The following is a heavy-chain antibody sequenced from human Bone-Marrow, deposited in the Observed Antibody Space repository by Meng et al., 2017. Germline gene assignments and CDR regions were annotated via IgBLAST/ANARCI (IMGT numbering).Heavy chain of an antibody. V-gene: IGHV1-2*02. D-gene: IGHD5-12*01. Sequence: ASVKVSCKASGYTFTSYGISWVRQAPGQGLEWMGWINPNTGDTNYSHKFQARVTMTSDTSIRTAYMELSWLRSDDTAVYYCVRVKNIVATIKFFNFWGKGTMVTVSS. J-gene: IGHJ4*02. CDR3: VRVKNIVATIKFFNF. CDR2: INPNTGDT. CDR1: GYTFTSYG.